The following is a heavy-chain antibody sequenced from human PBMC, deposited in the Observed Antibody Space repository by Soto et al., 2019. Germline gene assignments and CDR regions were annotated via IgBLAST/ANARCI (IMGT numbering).Heavy chain of an antibody. V-gene: IGHV1-2*04. CDR3: ARARTTDLFDY. Sequence: ASVKVSCKASGYTFTSYGISWVQQAPGQGLEWMGWINPNSGGTNYAQKFQGWVTMTRDTSISTAYMELSRLRSDDTAVYYCARARTTDLFDYWGQGTLVTVSS. CDR2: INPNSGGT. D-gene: IGHD4-17*01. J-gene: IGHJ4*02. CDR1: GYTFTSYG.